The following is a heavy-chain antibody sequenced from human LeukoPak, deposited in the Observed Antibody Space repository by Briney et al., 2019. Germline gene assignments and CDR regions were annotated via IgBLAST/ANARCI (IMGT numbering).Heavy chain of an antibody. CDR1: GFTFSIYR. V-gene: IGHV3-21*06. J-gene: IGHJ4*02. D-gene: IGHD3-22*01. CDR2: ISSSSSYI. CDR3: ARDLYHFDTSGYLY. Sequence: PGGSLKLSCTASGFTFSIYRLDGVRQAPGKGPEGVSFISSSSSYIYYADSVKGRFTISRDNAKNSLYLQMNSLRAEDTAVYYCARDLYHFDTSGYLYWGQGTLVTVSS.